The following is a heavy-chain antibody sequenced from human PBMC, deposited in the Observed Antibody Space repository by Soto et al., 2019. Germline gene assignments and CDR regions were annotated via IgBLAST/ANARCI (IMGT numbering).Heavy chain of an antibody. Sequence: QMQLVQSGPEVKKPGTSVKVSCKASGFTFTSSAMQWVRQARGQRLEWIGWIVVGSGNTNYAQKFQERVTITRDMSTSTAYMELSSLRSEDTAVYYCAAASYDFWSGYYTEAFDYWGQGTLVTVSS. D-gene: IGHD3-3*01. V-gene: IGHV1-58*02. CDR1: GFTFTSSA. CDR3: AAASYDFWSGYYTEAFDY. J-gene: IGHJ4*02. CDR2: IVVGSGNT.